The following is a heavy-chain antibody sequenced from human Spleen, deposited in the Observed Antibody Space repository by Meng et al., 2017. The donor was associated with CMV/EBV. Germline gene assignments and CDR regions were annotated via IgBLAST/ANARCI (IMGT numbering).Heavy chain of an antibody. CDR3: ARGPTTLFDHTSLYYCGGDCYLDY. D-gene: IGHD2-21*01. CDR2: SIPIFGTA. V-gene: IGHV1-69*05. J-gene: IGHJ4*02. Sequence: INWVRQAPGQGLEWMGGSIPIFGTANYAQKFQGRVTITTDESTSTAYMELSSLRSEDTAVYYCARGPTTLFDHTSLYYCGGDCYLDYWGQGTLVTVSS.